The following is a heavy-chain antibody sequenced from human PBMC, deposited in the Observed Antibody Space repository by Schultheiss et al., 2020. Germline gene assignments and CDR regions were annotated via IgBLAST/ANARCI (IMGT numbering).Heavy chain of an antibody. J-gene: IGHJ5*02. CDR2: INHSGST. V-gene: IGHV4-34*01. CDR3: ARGGGTVTTYNWFDP. CDR1: GGSFSGYY. Sequence: GSLRLSCAVYGGSFSGYYWSWIRQPPGKGLEWIGEINHSGSTNYNPSLKSRVTISVDTSKNQFSLKLSSVTAADTAVYYCARGGGTVTTYNWFDPWGQGTLVTVSS. D-gene: IGHD4-17*01.